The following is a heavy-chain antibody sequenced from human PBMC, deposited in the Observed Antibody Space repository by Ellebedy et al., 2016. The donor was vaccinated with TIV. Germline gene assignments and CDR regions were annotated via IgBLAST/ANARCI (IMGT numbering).Heavy chain of an antibody. D-gene: IGHD2-2*01. V-gene: IGHV3-9*01. CDR1: GFTFDDYG. Sequence: GGSLRLSCAASGFTFDDYGMHWVRQAPGKGLEWVSGISWNSGSIGYADSVKGRFTISRDNAKNTLYLQMNSLRAEDTAVYYCARMPHWGQGTLVTVSS. J-gene: IGHJ4*02. CDR2: ISWNSGSI. CDR3: ARMPH.